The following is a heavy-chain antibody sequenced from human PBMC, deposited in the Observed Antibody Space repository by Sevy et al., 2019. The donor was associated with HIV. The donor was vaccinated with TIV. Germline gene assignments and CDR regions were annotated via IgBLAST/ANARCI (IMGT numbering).Heavy chain of an antibody. D-gene: IGHD2-15*01. Sequence: GGSLRLSCAASGFTVSSNYMSWVRQAPGKGLEWVSVIYSGGSTYYADSVKGRFTISRDNSKNTLYLQMNSLRAEDPAAYYWARVNGSGVSCYYYYGMDVWGQGTTVTVSS. J-gene: IGHJ6*02. CDR3: ARVNGSGVSCYYYYGMDV. V-gene: IGHV3-53*01. CDR2: IYSGGST. CDR1: GFTVSSNY.